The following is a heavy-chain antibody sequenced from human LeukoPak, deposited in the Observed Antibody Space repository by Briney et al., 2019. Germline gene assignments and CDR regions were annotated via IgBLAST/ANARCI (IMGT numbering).Heavy chain of an antibody. CDR2: INPSGSIT. CDR3: ARQSLGASGLDH. Sequence: ASVKVSCKASGYIFINYYIHWVRQTPGQGLDWMGIINPSGSITIYAQKFQDRATMTRDMSTSTVYMELSSLRSDDTAIYYCARQSLGASGLDHWGQGVLVTVSS. D-gene: IGHD1-26*01. V-gene: IGHV1-46*01. J-gene: IGHJ4*02. CDR1: GYIFINYY.